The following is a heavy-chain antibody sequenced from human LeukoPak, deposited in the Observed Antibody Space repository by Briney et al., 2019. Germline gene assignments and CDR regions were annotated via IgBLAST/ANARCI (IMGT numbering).Heavy chain of an antibody. V-gene: IGHV4-34*01. D-gene: IGHD3-3*02. CDR1: GGSFSGYY. J-gene: IGHJ4*02. Sequence: PSETLSLTCAVYGGSFSGYYWSWIRQPPGKGLEWIGEINHSGSTNYNPSLKSRVTISVDTSKNQFSLKLTSVTAADTAVYYCASQEAFGVDYWGQGTLVTDSS. CDR3: ASQEAFGVDY. CDR2: INHSGST.